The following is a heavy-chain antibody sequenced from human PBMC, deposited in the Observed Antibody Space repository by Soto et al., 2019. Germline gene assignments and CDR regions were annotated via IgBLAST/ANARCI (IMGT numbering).Heavy chain of an antibody. D-gene: IGHD6-6*01. CDR3: ARSIAARLNWFDP. CDR2: INSDGSST. V-gene: IGHV3-74*01. Sequence: GALRISCAAPGFTFRSYWMPWVRPAPGKGLVWVSRINSDGSSTSYADSVKGRFTISRDNAKNTLYLQMNSLRAEDTAVYYCARSIAARLNWFDPWGQGTLVTVSS. J-gene: IGHJ5*02. CDR1: GFTFRSYW.